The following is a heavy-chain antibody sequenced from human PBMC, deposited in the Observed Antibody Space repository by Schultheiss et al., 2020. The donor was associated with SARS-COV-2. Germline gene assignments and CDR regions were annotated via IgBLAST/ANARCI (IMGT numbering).Heavy chain of an antibody. CDR2: IYYSGST. CDR1: GGSISSSGYY. CDR3: ARRGRGSSTSCYTCWFDP. D-gene: IGHD2-2*02. Sequence: LRLSCTVSGGSISSSGYYWGWIRQHPGKGLEWIGYIYYSGSTYYNPSLKSRVTISVDTSKNQFSLKLSSVTAADTAVYYCARRGRGSSTSCYTCWFDPWGQGTLVTVSS. J-gene: IGHJ5*02. V-gene: IGHV4-31*03.